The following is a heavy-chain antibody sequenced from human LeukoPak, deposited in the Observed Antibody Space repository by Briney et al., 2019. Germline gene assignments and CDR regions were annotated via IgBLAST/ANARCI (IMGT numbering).Heavy chain of an antibody. CDR3: ARRGQLWLSK. CDR1: GGSISSSSYY. CDR2: IYYSGST. Sequence: PSETLSLTCTVSGGSISSSSYYWGWIRQPPGKGLEWIGSIYYSGSTYYNPSLKSRLTISVDTSKNQFSLKLSSVTAADTAVYYCARRGQLWLSKWGQGTLVTVSS. V-gene: IGHV4-39*01. D-gene: IGHD5-18*01. J-gene: IGHJ4*02.